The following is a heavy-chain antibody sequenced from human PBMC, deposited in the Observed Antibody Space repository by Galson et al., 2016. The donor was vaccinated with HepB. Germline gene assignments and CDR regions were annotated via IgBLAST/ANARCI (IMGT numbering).Heavy chain of an antibody. CDR1: GFTFDDYA. V-gene: IGHV3-9*01. J-gene: IGHJ4*02. CDR3: AKSYYDTANYPLGYFDS. CDR2: VTWNGGTK. Sequence: LRLSCAASGFTFDDYAMHWVRQSPGRGLEWIAGVTWNGGTKVYADSVKGRFTIARDNAKNSLSLHMNSLKPEDTALYFCAKSYYDTANYPLGYFDSWGQGTLVTVSS. D-gene: IGHD3-22*01.